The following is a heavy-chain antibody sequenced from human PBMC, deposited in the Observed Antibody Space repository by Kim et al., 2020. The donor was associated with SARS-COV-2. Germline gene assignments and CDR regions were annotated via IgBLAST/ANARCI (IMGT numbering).Heavy chain of an antibody. D-gene: IGHD3-10*01. V-gene: IGHV1-8*01. J-gene: IGHJ5*02. Sequence: FKGRVTMTRNTSISTAYMELNSLRSEDTAVYYCARGRGGVLLWFGNNWFDPWGQGTLVTVSS. CDR3: ARGRGGVLLWFGNNWFDP.